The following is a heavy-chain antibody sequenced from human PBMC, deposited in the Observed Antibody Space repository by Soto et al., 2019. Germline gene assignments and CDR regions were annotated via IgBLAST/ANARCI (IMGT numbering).Heavy chain of an antibody. D-gene: IGHD5-18*01. CDR3: ARTRAEHYSYGHDY. Sequence: PSETLSLTCAVYGGSFSGYYWSWIRQPPGKGLEWIGEINHSGSTNYNPSLKSRVTISVDTSKNQFSLKLSSVTAADTAVYYCARTRAEHYSYGHDYWGQGTLVTVSS. J-gene: IGHJ4*02. V-gene: IGHV4-34*01. CDR1: GGSFSGYY. CDR2: INHSGST.